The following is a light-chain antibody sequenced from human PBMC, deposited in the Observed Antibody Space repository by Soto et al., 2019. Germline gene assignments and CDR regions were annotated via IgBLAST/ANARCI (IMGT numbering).Light chain of an antibody. CDR3: QQYVGT. J-gene: IGKJ2*01. V-gene: IGKV3-20*01. CDR1: QSVSTTY. CDR2: GTS. Sequence: EVVLTQSPGTLSLSPGDRATLSCRASQSVSTTYLAWYQQKPGQAPRLLIYGTSKRVSGIPDRFSGSGSETDFTLTISRLEPVDFAVYYCQQYVGTFGQGTKLEMK.